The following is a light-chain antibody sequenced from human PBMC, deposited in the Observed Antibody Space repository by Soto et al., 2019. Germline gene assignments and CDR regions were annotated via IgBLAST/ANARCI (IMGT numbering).Light chain of an antibody. Sequence: QLVLTQSPSASASLGASVKLTCTLGSGHSNYAIAWHQQQTEKTPRYLMKVNSDGSHRKGYGIPDRFSGSSSGDQRYLTISSLESEDEADYYCQTWGTGIRVFGTGTKLTLL. V-gene: IGLV4-69*01. CDR3: QTWGTGIRV. J-gene: IGLJ1*01. CDR1: SGHSNYA. CDR2: VNSDGSH.